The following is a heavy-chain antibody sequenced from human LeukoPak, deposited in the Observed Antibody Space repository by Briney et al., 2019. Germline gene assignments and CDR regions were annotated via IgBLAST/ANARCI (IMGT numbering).Heavy chain of an antibody. CDR1: GYTFSSYS. CDR2: ISSSSSYI. CDR3: ARDREYDSSGYFDY. J-gene: IGHJ4*02. D-gene: IGHD3-22*01. V-gene: IGHV3-21*01. Sequence: PGGSLRLSCAASGYTFSSYSMNWVRQAPGKGLEWVSSISSSSSYIYYADSVKGRFTISRDNAKNSLYLQMNSLRAEDTAVYYCARDREYDSSGYFDYWGQGTLVTVSS.